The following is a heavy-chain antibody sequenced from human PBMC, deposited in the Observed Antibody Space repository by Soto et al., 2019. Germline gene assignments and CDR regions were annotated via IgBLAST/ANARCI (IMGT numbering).Heavy chain of an antibody. Sequence: ESLKISCKGCGYRFTSYWIIWVRQMPGKGLEWMGRIDPSDSYTNYSPSFQGHVTISADKSISTAYLQWSRLKASDTAMYYCALTHARTVTTSYYYYGMDVWGQGTTVTVSS. CDR2: IDPSDSYT. CDR3: ALTHARTVTTSYYYYGMDV. D-gene: IGHD4-17*01. CDR1: GYRFTSYW. V-gene: IGHV5-10-1*01. J-gene: IGHJ6*02.